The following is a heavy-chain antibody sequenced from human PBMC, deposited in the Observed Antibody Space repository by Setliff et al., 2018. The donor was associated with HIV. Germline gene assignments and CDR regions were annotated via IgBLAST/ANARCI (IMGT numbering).Heavy chain of an antibody. Sequence: GGSLRLSCAASGFTVSSNYMSCVRQAPGKGLEWVSIIYIGGSTYYADSAKGRFTISRDNSKNTLYLEMNSLRAEDTAVYYCARVRITGTTRWFDPWGQGTLVTVSS. CDR2: IYIGGST. CDR1: GFTVSSNY. V-gene: IGHV3-66*01. J-gene: IGHJ5*02. D-gene: IGHD1-7*01. CDR3: ARVRITGTTRWFDP.